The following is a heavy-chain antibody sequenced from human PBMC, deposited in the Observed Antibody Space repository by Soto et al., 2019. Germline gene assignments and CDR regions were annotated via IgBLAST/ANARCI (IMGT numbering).Heavy chain of an antibody. CDR2: IYYSGST. J-gene: IGHJ4*02. CDR1: GGSISSGGYY. CDR3: ARDPRRLHCGGDCYPGRGYDY. Sequence: QVQLQESGPGLVKPSQTLSLTCTVSGGSISSGGYYWSWIRQHPGKGLEWIGYIYYSGSTYYNPSLKSRGTISVDTSKNQFSLKLSSVTAADTAVYYCARDPRRLHCGGDCYPGRGYDYWGQGTLVTVSS. D-gene: IGHD2-21*02. V-gene: IGHV4-31*03.